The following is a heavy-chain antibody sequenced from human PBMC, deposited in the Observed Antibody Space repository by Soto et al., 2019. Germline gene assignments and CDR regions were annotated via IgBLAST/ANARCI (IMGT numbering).Heavy chain of an antibody. J-gene: IGHJ4*02. D-gene: IGHD3-22*01. V-gene: IGHV3-64D*06. CDR1: GFTFSSYA. CDR2: ISSNGGST. Sequence: GGSLRLSCSASGFTFSSYAMHWVRQAPGKGLEYVSAISSNGGSTYYADSVKGRFTISRDNSKNTLYLQMSSLRAEDTAVYYCVKRSPYYDSSGYFDYWGQGTLVTVSS. CDR3: VKRSPYYDSSGYFDY.